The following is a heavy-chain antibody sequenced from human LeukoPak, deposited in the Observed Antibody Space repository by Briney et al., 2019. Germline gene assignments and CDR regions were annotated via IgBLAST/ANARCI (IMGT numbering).Heavy chain of an antibody. Sequence: GGSLRLSCAASGFTFSSYAMHWVRQAPGKGLEWVAVISYDGSNKYYADSVKGRFTISRDNSKNTLYLQMNSLRAEDTAVYYCAREGIYYDSSGYGGYYFDYWGQGTLVTVSS. D-gene: IGHD3-22*01. CDR1: GFTFSSYA. V-gene: IGHV3-30*04. J-gene: IGHJ4*02. CDR3: AREGIYYDSSGYGGYYFDY. CDR2: ISYDGSNK.